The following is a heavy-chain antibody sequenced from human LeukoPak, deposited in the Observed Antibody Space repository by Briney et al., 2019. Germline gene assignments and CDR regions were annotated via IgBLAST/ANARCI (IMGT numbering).Heavy chain of an antibody. CDR2: ISAHNGNT. CDR3: ARDRYCSSTSCYDYYYYYMDV. Sequence: ASVKVSCKASGYTFTSYGISWVRQAPGQGLEWMGWISAHNGNTIYAEKLQGRVTMTTDTSTSTAYMELRSLRSDDTAVYYCARDRYCSSTSCYDYYYYYMDVWGKGTTVTVSS. J-gene: IGHJ6*03. D-gene: IGHD2-2*01. V-gene: IGHV1-18*01. CDR1: GYTFTSYG.